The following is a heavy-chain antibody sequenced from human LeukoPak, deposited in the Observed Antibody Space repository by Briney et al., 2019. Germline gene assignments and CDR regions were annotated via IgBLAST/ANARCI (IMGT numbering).Heavy chain of an antibody. CDR3: AREGRGYIDY. Sequence: GGSLRLSCAASGFTYSSHAMSWVRQAPGKGLEWVSVIYSGGSTYYADSVKGRFTISRDNSKNTLYLQMNSLRAEDTAVYYCAREGRGYIDYWGQGTLVTVSS. CDR1: GFTYSSHA. V-gene: IGHV3-53*01. CDR2: IYSGGST. J-gene: IGHJ4*02.